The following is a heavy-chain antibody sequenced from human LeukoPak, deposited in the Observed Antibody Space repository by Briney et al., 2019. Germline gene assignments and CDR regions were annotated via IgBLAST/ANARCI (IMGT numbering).Heavy chain of an antibody. V-gene: IGHV3-21*01. CDR1: GFTFSGYS. Sequence: GGSLRLSCAASGFTFSGYSMNWVRQAPGKGLEWVSSISSSSSYIYYADSVKGRFTISRDNAKNSLYLQMNSLRAEDTAVYYCARDPLSSGWFDYWGQGTLVTVSS. J-gene: IGHJ4*02. CDR3: ARDPLSSGWFDY. CDR2: ISSSSSYI. D-gene: IGHD6-19*01.